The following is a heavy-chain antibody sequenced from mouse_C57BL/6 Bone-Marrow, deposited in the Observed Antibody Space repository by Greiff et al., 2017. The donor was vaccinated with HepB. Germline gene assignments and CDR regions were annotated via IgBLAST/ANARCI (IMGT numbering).Heavy chain of an antibody. V-gene: IGHV1-50*01. CDR3: ARRAGYDGFYEGY. Sequence: VQLQQPGAELVKPGASVKLSCKASGYTFTSYWMQWVKQRPGQGLEWIGEIDPSDSYTNYNQKFKGKATLTVDTSSSTAYMQLSSLTSEDSAVYYCARRAGYDGFYEGYWGQGTSVTVSS. CDR1: GYTFTSYW. J-gene: IGHJ4*01. D-gene: IGHD2-3*01. CDR2: IDPSDSYT.